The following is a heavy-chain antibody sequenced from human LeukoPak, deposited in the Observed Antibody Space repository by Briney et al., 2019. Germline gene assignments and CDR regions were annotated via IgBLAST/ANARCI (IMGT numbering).Heavy chain of an antibody. CDR2: IIPIFGTA. CDR3: ARASSYGELPPY. Sequence: ASVKVSCKASGGTFSSYAISWVRQAPGQGLEWMGGIIPIFGTANYAQKFQGRVTITTDESTSTAYMELSSLRSEDTAVYYCARASSYGELPPYWGQGTLVTVSS. V-gene: IGHV1-69*05. CDR1: GGTFSSYA. D-gene: IGHD3-10*01. J-gene: IGHJ4*02.